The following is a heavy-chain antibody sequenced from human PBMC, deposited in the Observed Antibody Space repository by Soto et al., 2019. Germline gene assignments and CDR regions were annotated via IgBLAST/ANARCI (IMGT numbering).Heavy chain of an antibody. V-gene: IGHV4-30-2*02. Sequence: SETLSLTCAVSGGSISSGGYSWSWIRQPPGKGLEWIGYIYHSGSTYYNPSLKSRVTISVDRSKNQFSLKLSSVTAADTAVYYCARFAPGWQQVENWFDPWGQGTLVTVS. CDR3: ARFAPGWQQVENWFDP. D-gene: IGHD6-13*01. J-gene: IGHJ5*02. CDR2: IYHSGST. CDR1: GGSISSGGYS.